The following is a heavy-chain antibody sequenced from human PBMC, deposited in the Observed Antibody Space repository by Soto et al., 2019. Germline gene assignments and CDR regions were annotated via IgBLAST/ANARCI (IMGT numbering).Heavy chain of an antibody. Sequence: PSETLSLTCTVAGGSISSHYWSWIRQPAGKGLEWIGRIYTSGSTNYNPSLKSRVTMSVDTSKNQFSLKLSSVTAADTAVYYCARDRNSGWYILYYYYVMDFLVQGTTVTV. V-gene: IGHV4-4*07. CDR3: ARDRNSGWYILYYYYVMDF. CDR1: GGSISSHY. D-gene: IGHD6-13*01. J-gene: IGHJ6*02. CDR2: IYTSGST.